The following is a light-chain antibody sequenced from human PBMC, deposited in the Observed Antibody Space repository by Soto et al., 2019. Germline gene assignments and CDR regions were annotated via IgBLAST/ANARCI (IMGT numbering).Light chain of an antibody. CDR3: GTWDSSLSAVV. CDR1: SSNIGNNY. Sequence: QSVLTQPPSVSAAPGQKVTISCSGSSSNIGNNYVSWYQQLPGTAPKLLIYENHKRPSGIRDRFSGSKSSTSATLGITGLQTGDEADYYCGTWDSSLSAVVFGGGTKLTVL. V-gene: IGLV1-51*02. J-gene: IGLJ2*01. CDR2: ENH.